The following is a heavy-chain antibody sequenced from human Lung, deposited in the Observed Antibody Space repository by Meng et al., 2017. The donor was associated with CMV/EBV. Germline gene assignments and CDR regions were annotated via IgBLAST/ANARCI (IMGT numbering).Heavy chain of an antibody. J-gene: IGHJ4*02. D-gene: IGHD3-22*01. Sequence: GGSLRLXCAASGFTFSSYSMNWVRQAPGKGLECVSSISSDGSSTSYADSVKGRFTISRDKAKNTLYLQMNSLRAEDTAVYYCARAADLYDYYDSSGYYGYXGQGXLVTVSS. CDR2: ISSDGSST. CDR1: GFTFSSYS. V-gene: IGHV3-74*01. CDR3: ARAADLYDYYDSSGYYGY.